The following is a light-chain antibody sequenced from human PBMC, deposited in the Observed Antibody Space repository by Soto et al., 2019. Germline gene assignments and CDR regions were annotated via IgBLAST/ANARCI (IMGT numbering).Light chain of an antibody. J-gene: IGKJ4*01. CDR2: AAS. CDR1: QDISSY. Sequence: DIQMTQSPSSVSAAEGDRVTITCRASQDISSYLVWYQQKPGKAPKLLIYAASSLQSGVPSRFSASGSGTDFTLTINSLQPEDFATYYCQQANSFPLTFGGGTKVEIK. CDR3: QQANSFPLT. V-gene: IGKV1D-12*01.